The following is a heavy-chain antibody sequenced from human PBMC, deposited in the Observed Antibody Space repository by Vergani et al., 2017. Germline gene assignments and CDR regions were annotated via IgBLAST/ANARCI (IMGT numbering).Heavy chain of an antibody. CDR2: IYPGDSDT. V-gene: IGHV5-51*01. D-gene: IGHD2-15*01. CDR1: GYSFTSYW. Sequence: EVQLVQSGAEVKKPGESLKISCKGSGYSFTSYWIGWVRQMPGKGLEWMGIIYPGDSDTRYSPSFQGQVTISADKSISAAYLQWSSLKASDTAMYYCARQRWWGLGVVAATPSYYYYGMDVWGQGTTVTVSS. J-gene: IGHJ6*02. CDR3: ARQRWWGLGVVAATPSYYYYGMDV.